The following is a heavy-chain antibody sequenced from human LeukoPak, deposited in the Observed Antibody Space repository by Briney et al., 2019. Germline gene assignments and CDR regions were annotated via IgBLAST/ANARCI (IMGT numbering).Heavy chain of an antibody. D-gene: IGHD6-19*01. V-gene: IGHV4-4*07. J-gene: IGHJ4*02. CDR3: ARVATPDVSSPLDF. Sequence: PSETLSLTCAVSGGSITGFVWTWIRQPAGEGLQYIGRIFSRGGANYNPSLQSRVAMSVDTSQNLFSLKLTSVTAADTAVYFCARVATPDVSSPLDFWGQGILVTVSS. CDR2: IFSRGGA. CDR1: GGSITGFV.